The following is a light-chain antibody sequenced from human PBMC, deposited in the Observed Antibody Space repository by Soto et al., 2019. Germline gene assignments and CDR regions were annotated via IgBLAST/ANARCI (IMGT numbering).Light chain of an antibody. J-gene: IGKJ1*01. Sequence: AIPMTQSPSSLSASVGHRATITYRASQGIRKDLGWYQQEPGKAPKLLIYAASSLESGVPSRFSGSGSGTDFTLTISSLQPEDFATYYCLQDYNYPWTFGQGTKVDIK. CDR3: LQDYNYPWT. CDR2: AAS. V-gene: IGKV1-6*01. CDR1: QGIRKD.